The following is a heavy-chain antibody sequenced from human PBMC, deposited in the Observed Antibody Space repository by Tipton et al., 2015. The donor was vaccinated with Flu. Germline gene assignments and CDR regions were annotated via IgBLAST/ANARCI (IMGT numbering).Heavy chain of an antibody. D-gene: IGHD3-16*01. CDR1: GYTFTSYY. J-gene: IGHJ4*02. CDR3: ARGNVLGGYYFDY. V-gene: IGHV1-46*01. CDR2: INPSGGST. Sequence: QLVQSGAEVKKPGASVKVYCKASGYTFTSYYMHWVRQTPGQGLEWMGIINPSGGSTSYAQKFQGRVTMTRDTSTSTVYMALSSLRSEDTAVYYCARGNVLGGYYFDYWGQGTLVTVSS.